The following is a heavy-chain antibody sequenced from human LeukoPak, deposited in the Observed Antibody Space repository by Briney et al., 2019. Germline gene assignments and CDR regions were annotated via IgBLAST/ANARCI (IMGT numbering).Heavy chain of an antibody. CDR2: VSYDGTNK. D-gene: IGHD3-22*01. CDR1: GFTFSNYG. Sequence: GGSLRLSCAASGFTFSNYGMHWVRQAPGKGLEWVAVVSYDGTNKYYAHSLKGRFTISRDDSKNTVYLQMNSLRAEDTAVYYCAKRSDHGYYFDYWGQGTLVTVSS. CDR3: AKRSDHGYYFDY. J-gene: IGHJ4*02. V-gene: IGHV3-33*05.